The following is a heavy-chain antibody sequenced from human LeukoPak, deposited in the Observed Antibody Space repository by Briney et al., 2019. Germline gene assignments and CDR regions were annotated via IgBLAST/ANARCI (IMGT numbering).Heavy chain of an antibody. CDR1: GFTFSKYW. D-gene: IGHD6-19*01. CDR2: INTDGTVT. J-gene: IGHJ4*02. V-gene: IGHV3-74*01. Sequence: GGSLRLSCAASGFTFSKYWMLWVRQAPGKGLESVSRINTDGTVTTYADSVKGRFTVSRDNADNTMFLQMNSVRDGDTAVYYCATKQWLAPPPDSWGQGTPVTGSS. CDR3: ATKQWLAPPPDS.